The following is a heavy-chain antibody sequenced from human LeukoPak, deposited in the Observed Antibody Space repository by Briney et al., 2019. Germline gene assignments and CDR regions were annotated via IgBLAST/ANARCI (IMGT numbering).Heavy chain of an antibody. CDR1: GHTFTSYG. Sequence: ASVKVSCKASGHTFTSYGISWVRQAPGQGLEWMGWISAYNGNTNYAQKLQGRVTMTRDTSISTAYMELSRLRSDDTAVYYCARVYNGYDWGGYFDYWGQGTLVTVSS. V-gene: IGHV1-18*01. CDR2: ISAYNGNT. CDR3: ARVYNGYDWGGYFDY. D-gene: IGHD5-12*01. J-gene: IGHJ4*02.